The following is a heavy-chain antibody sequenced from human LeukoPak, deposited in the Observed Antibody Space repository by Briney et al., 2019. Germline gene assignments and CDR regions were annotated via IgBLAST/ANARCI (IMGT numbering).Heavy chain of an antibody. CDR1: GGSISSYY. V-gene: IGHV4-59*08. D-gene: IGHD6-19*01. CDR3: ARYMSGPGPFDY. Sequence: SETLSLTCSVSGGSISSYYWSWIRRPPGKGLEWIGYVNYSGSTNSNPSLQSRVTISVDTSKNQFSLQLSSVTAADTAVYYCARYMSGPGPFDYWGQGTLVTVSS. J-gene: IGHJ4*02. CDR2: VNYSGST.